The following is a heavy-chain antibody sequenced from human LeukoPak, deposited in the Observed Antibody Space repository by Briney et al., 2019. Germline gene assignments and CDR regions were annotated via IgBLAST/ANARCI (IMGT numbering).Heavy chain of an antibody. J-gene: IGHJ6*02. Sequence: SETLSLTCTVSGGSITGFYWSWIRQSPGKGLEWIGYIYTSGSTNYNPSLESRVTISVDTSKNQFSLKLSSVTAADTAVYYCARGTRYYYGMDVWGQGTTVTVSS. CDR3: ARGTRYYYGMDV. CDR1: GGSITGFY. V-gene: IGHV4-4*09. CDR2: IYTSGST.